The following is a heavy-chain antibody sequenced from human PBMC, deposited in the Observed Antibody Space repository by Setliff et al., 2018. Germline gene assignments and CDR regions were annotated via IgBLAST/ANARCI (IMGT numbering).Heavy chain of an antibody. Sequence: NPSETLSLTCTVSGGSISSGDYYWSWIRQPPGKGLEWIGYIYSSGSTYYNPSLKSRVTMFVDTSKNQFSLMLYSVTAADTAIYYCARYDSSGYSENYYFDYWGQGTLVTVSS. V-gene: IGHV4-30-4*08. CDR1: GGSISSGDYY. CDR3: ARYDSSGYSENYYFDY. D-gene: IGHD3-22*01. J-gene: IGHJ4*02. CDR2: IYSSGST.